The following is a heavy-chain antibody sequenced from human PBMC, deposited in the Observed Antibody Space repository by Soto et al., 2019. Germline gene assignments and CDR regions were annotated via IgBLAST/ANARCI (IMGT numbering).Heavy chain of an antibody. D-gene: IGHD1-26*01. CDR2: ISAYNGNT. CDR1: GYTFTSYG. J-gene: IGHJ4*02. Sequence: QVQLVQSGAEVKKPGASVKVSCKASGYTFTSYGISWVRHAPGPGLEWMGWISAYNGNTNDAQKLQGRVTMTTDTSTSTSYMELRSLRSDDTAVYYCARDLKTQPSGSYLGVHDYWGQGTLVNVSS. V-gene: IGHV1-18*01. CDR3: ARDLKTQPSGSYLGVHDY.